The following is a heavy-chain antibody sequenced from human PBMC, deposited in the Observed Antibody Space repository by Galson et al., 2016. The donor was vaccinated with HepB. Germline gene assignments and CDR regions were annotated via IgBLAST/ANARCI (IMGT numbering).Heavy chain of an antibody. D-gene: IGHD6-19*01. CDR1: GGSFTAHY. V-gene: IGHV4-34*01. Sequence: ETLSLTCAVYGGSFTAHYWTWIRQHPGKGFEWIGDINHGGATNYNPSLGSRVTISVDTSKNQLSLSLTSVTAADTAVYYCASQGSGSSNWFGPWGRGTLVTVSS. CDR2: INHGGAT. J-gene: IGHJ5*02. CDR3: ASQGSGSSNWFGP.